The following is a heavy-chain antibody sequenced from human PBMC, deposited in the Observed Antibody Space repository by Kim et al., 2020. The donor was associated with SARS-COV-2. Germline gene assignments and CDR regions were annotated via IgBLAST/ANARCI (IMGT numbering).Heavy chain of an antibody. CDR3: ARAVAAAGTFFDY. CDR2: IIPIFGTA. V-gene: IGHV1-69*13. Sequence: SVKVSCKASGGTFSTYAILWVRQAPGQGLEWMGGIIPIFGTANYAQKFQGRVTITADDSTTTAYMELSSLRSEDTAVYYCARAVAAAGTFFDYWGQGTLVTVSS. J-gene: IGHJ4*02. CDR1: GGTFSTYA. D-gene: IGHD6-13*01.